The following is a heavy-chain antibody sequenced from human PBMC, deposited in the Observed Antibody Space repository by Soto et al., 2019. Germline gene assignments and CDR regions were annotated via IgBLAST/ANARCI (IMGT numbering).Heavy chain of an antibody. CDR2: ISYDGSNK. D-gene: IGHD6-6*01. J-gene: IGHJ4*02. V-gene: IGHV3-30-3*01. CDR3: ARDQEARVVGGFRYFDY. Sequence: GGSLRLSCAASGFTFSSYAMHWVRQAPGKGLEWVAVISYDGSNKYYADSVKGRFTISRDNSKNMLYLQMNSLRAEDTAVYYCARDQEARVVGGFRYFDYWGQGTLVTVSS. CDR1: GFTFSSYA.